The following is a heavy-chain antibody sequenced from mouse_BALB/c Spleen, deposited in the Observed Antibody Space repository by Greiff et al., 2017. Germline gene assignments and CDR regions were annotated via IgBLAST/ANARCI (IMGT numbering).Heavy chain of an antibody. CDR3: ARGGNYAMDY. J-gene: IGHJ4*01. Sequence: EVKLMESGGGLVQPGGSLRLSCATSGFTFTDYYMSWVRQPPGKALEWLGFIRNKANGYTTEYSASVKGRFTISRDNSQSILYLQMNTLRAEDSATYYCARGGNYAMDYWGQGTSVTVSS. CDR1: GFTFTDYY. CDR2: IRNKANGYTT. D-gene: IGHD2-14*01. V-gene: IGHV7-3*02.